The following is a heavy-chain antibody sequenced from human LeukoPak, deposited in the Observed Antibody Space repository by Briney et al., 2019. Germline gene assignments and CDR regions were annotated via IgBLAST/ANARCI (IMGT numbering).Heavy chain of an antibody. Sequence: SETLALTCTVSGGSISRHYWSWIRQPSGKGLEWIGYIYYSGSTNYNPSLTSRVTISVGTSKNQFSLKLSSVPAAHTAVYYCARRRLDCSSTSCRPTYYMDVWGKGTTVTVSS. CDR1: GGSISRHY. CDR2: IYYSGST. J-gene: IGHJ6*03. CDR3: ARRRLDCSSTSCRPTYYMDV. V-gene: IGHV4-59*11. D-gene: IGHD2-2*01.